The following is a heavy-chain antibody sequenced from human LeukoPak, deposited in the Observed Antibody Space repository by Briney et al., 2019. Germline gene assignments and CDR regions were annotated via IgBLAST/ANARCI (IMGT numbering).Heavy chain of an antibody. V-gene: IGHV3-7*01. D-gene: IGHD4-17*01. CDR2: IKQDGSEK. CDR3: AREWDDYGDYFWPSVFDP. J-gene: IGHJ5*02. Sequence: PGGSLRLSCAASGFTFSSYWMSWVRQAPGKGLEWVANIKQDGSEKYYVDSVKGRFTISRDNAKNSLYLQMNSLRAEDTAVYYCAREWDDYGDYFWPSVFDPWGQGTLVTVSS. CDR1: GFTFSSYW.